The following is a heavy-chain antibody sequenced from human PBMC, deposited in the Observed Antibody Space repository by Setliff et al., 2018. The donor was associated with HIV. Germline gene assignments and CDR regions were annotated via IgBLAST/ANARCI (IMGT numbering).Heavy chain of an antibody. J-gene: IGHJ6*03. V-gene: IGHV4-4*07. CDR1: DDPISSYY. Sequence: SETLSLTCYVTDDPISSYYWCWVRQPAGKGLEWIGRLYVSGDTNYNPSLKSRVTMSLDTSKKHFSPKLKSVTAADTAVYYCALTGHRLLRGYMDVWGKGTTVTVS. CDR3: ALTGHRLLRGYMDV. CDR2: LYVSGDT. D-gene: IGHD2-15*01.